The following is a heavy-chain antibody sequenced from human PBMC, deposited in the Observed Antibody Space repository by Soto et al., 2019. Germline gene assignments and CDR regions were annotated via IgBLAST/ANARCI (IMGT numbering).Heavy chain of an antibody. CDR1: GYTFTSYD. V-gene: IGHV1-8*01. CDR2: MNPNSGNT. Sequence: ASVKVSCKASGYTFTSYDINWVRQATGQGLEWMGWMNPNSGNTGYAQKLQGRVTLTWNTSISTAYMELSSLRAEDTAVYYCVKHYSSSSLNGFDYWGQGTLVTVSS. CDR3: VKHYSSSSLNGFDY. J-gene: IGHJ4*02. D-gene: IGHD6-6*01.